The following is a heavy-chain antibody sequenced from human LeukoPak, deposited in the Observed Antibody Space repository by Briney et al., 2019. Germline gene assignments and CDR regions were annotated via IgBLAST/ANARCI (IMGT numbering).Heavy chain of an antibody. D-gene: IGHD3-22*01. CDR3: ARRNYYNSSAYYHYFDY. CDR1: GYSFTSYW. J-gene: IGHJ4*02. V-gene: IGHV5-51*01. CDR2: IYPGDSDT. Sequence: GESLKISCKGSGYSFTSYWIGWVRQMPGKGLEWMGIIYPGDSDTRYSPSFQGQVTISADKSISTAYLQWSSLKASDTAIYYCARRNYYNSSAYYHYFDYWGQGTLVTVSS.